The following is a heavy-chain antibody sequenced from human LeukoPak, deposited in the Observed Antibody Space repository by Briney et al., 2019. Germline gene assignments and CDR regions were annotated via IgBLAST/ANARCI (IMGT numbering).Heavy chain of an antibody. Sequence: GASVKVSCKASGYTFTSYGISWVRQAPGQGLEWMGWISAYNGNTNYAQKLQGRVTMTTDTSTSTAHMELRSLRSDDTAVYYCARIRGYSGYDWEYYGMDVWGQGTTVTVSS. D-gene: IGHD5-12*01. V-gene: IGHV1-18*01. J-gene: IGHJ6*02. CDR2: ISAYNGNT. CDR3: ARIRGYSGYDWEYYGMDV. CDR1: GYTFTSYG.